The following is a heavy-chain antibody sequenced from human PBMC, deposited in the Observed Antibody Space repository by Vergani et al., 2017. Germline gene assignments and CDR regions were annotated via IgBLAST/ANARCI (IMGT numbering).Heavy chain of an antibody. V-gene: IGHV1-18*01. CDR1: GYTFTSYG. CDR2: ISAYNGNT. D-gene: IGHD3-22*01. J-gene: IGHJ4*02. Sequence: QVQLVQSGAEVKKPGASVKVSCKASGYTFTSYGISWVRQAPGQGFEWMGWISAYNGNTNYAQKLQGRVTMTTDTSTSTAYMELRSLRPEDTAVYYCAGEGNYYDSTGFGPGGSFDWGPGTLVTVSS. CDR3: AGEGNYYDSTGFGPGGSFD.